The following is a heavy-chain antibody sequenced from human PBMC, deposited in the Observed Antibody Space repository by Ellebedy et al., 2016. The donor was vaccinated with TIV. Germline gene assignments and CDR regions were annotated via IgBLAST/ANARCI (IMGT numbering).Heavy chain of an antibody. D-gene: IGHD2-15*01. J-gene: IGHJ6*02. CDR3: ARDRVVAAKQNGAYDYYGMDV. CDR1: GFTFSNYW. CDR2: ITQDGREK. Sequence: GESLKISCAASGFTFSNYWMSWVRQAPGKGLEWVANITQDGREKYYVDSVKGRFTISRDNAKHSLYVYMNSLRAEDTAVYYCARDRVVAAKQNGAYDYYGMDVWGQGTTVTVSS. V-gene: IGHV3-7*01.